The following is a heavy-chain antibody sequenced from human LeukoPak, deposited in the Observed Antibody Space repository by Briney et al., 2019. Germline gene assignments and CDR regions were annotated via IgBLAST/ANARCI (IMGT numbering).Heavy chain of an antibody. CDR1: GFTFSSYW. J-gene: IGHJ4*02. V-gene: IGHV3-7*05. CDR2: IKQDGSEK. CDR3: AKDPYYYDTSGYNGDY. Sequence: GGSLRLSCAASGFTFSSYWMSWVRQAPGKGLEWVANIKQDGSEKYYVDSVKGRFTISRDNTKNTLFLQMNSLRAEDTAVYYCAKDPYYYDTSGYNGDYWGQGTLVTVSS. D-gene: IGHD3-22*01.